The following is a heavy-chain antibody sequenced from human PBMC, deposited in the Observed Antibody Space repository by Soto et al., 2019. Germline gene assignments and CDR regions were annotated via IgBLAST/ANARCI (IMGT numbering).Heavy chain of an antibody. CDR1: GFTFSSYA. J-gene: IGHJ6*02. V-gene: IGHV3-30-3*01. Sequence: GGSLRLSCAASGFTFSSYAMHWVRQAPGKGLEWVAVISYDGSNKYYADSVKGRFTISRDNSKNTLYLQMNSLRAEDTAVYYCARGKVDTAMATVFSPMDVWGQGTTVTVSS. D-gene: IGHD5-18*01. CDR2: ISYDGSNK. CDR3: ARGKVDTAMATVFSPMDV.